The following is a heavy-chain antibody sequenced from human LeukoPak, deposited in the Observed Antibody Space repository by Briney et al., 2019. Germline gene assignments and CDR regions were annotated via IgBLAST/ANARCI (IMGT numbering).Heavy chain of an antibody. D-gene: IGHD6-13*01. Sequence: GASVKVSCKASGYTFTSYDINWVRQDTGQALEWVGWMDPNSCNTGYAHKFQGRVTMTRDTSISTAYMELSSLRSEDTAVYYCARYAVVAGMNWFDPGGQGTLVIVSS. CDR2: MDPNSCNT. J-gene: IGHJ5*02. CDR3: ARYAVVAGMNWFDP. V-gene: IGHV1-8*01. CDR1: GYTFTSYD.